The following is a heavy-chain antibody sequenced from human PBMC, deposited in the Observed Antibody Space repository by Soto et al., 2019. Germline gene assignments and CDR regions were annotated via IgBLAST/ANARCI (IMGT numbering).Heavy chain of an antibody. CDR3: AREGPRSGSYSLDQ. D-gene: IGHD2-15*01. Sequence: SETLSLTCTVSGGSISSGGYFWTWIRQHPEKDMEWIGYIYYSGNAYYKTSLENRVYISVNTSKNKYSMNLSSVTAADSALYYCAREGPRSGSYSLDQWGQGTLVTVS. V-gene: IGHV4-31*03. J-gene: IGHJ4*02. CDR2: IYYSGNA. CDR1: GGSISSGGYF.